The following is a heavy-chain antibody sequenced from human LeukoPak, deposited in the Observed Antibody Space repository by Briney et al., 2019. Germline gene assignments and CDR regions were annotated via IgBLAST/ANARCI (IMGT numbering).Heavy chain of an antibody. Sequence: GASVKVSCKASGYTFTGYYMHRVRQAPGQGLEWMGWINPNSGGTNYAQKFQGRVTMTRDTSISTAYMELRSLRSDDTAVYYCARVSSFRWLHLGYFDYWGQGTLVTVSS. CDR2: INPNSGGT. CDR3: ARVSSFRWLHLGYFDY. CDR1: GYTFTGYY. V-gene: IGHV1-2*02. J-gene: IGHJ4*02. D-gene: IGHD5-12*01.